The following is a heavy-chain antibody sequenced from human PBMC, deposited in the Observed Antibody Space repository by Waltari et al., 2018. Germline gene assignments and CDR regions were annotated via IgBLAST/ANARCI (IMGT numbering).Heavy chain of an antibody. CDR1: GYTFTSYA. D-gene: IGHD3-22*01. CDR3: ARANQYYYDSSGPQRGAFDI. J-gene: IGHJ3*02. V-gene: IGHV1-3*03. CDR2: INAGNGNT. Sequence: QVQLVQSGAEVKKPGASVKVSCKASGYTFTSYAMHWVRQAPGQRLEWMGWINAGNGNTKYSQEFQGRVTITRDTSASTAYMELSSLRSEDMAVYYCARANQYYYDSSGPQRGAFDIWGQGTMVTVSS.